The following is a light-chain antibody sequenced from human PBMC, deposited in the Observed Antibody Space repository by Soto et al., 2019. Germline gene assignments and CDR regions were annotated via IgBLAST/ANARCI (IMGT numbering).Light chain of an antibody. V-gene: IGKV3-11*01. CDR2: DAS. Sequence: EIVLTHSPATLSLSPWEIATLSCRASQSVSSYLAWYQQKPGQAPRLLIYDASNRATGIPARFSGSESGTDFTLTISSLEPEDFAVYYCQQRSNWPSTFGQGTRLEIK. J-gene: IGKJ5*01. CDR1: QSVSSY. CDR3: QQRSNWPST.